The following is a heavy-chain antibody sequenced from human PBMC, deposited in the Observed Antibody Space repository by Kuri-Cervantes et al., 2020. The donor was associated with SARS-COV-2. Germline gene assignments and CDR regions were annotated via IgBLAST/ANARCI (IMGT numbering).Heavy chain of an antibody. CDR3: ARGFCGGDCYSYYYYYYMDV. D-gene: IGHD2-21*01. V-gene: IGHV4-59*01. CDR1: GGSISSYY. CDR2: IYYSGST. Sequence: SETLSLTCTVSGGSISSYYWSWIRQPPGKGLEWIGYIYYSGSTNYNPSLKSRVTISVDTSKNQFSLKRSSVTAVDTAVYYCARGFCGGDCYSYYYYYYMDVWGKGTTVTVSS. J-gene: IGHJ6*03.